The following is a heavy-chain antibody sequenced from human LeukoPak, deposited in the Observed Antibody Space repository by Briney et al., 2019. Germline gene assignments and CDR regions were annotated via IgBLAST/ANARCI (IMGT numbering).Heavy chain of an antibody. CDR1: GFTFSSYA. D-gene: IGHD2-15*01. V-gene: IGHV3-23*01. CDR3: AKLLVLVVAAEGAFDI. Sequence: PGGSLRLSCAASGFTFSSYAMSWVRQAPGKGLEWVSVFSGSGGSTYYADSVKGRFTISRDNSKNTLYLQMNSLRAEDTAVYYCAKLLVLVVAAEGAFDIWGQGTMVTVSS. J-gene: IGHJ3*02. CDR2: FSGSGGST.